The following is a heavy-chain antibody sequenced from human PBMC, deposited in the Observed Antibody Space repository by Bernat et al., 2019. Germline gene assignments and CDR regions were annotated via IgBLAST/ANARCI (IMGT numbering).Heavy chain of an antibody. V-gene: IGHV5-10-1*03. CDR2: IDPSDSYT. J-gene: IGHJ6*02. CDR3: ARQRKGGYSGYDGYYYSGMDF. CDR1: GYSFTSYW. D-gene: IGHD5-12*01. Sequence: EVQLVQSGAEVKKPGESLRISCKGSGYSFTSYWISWVRQMPGKGLEWMGRIDPSDSYTNYSPSFQGHVTISADKSISTAYLQWSSLRASDTAMYYCARQRKGGYSGYDGYYYSGMDFWGQGSSVTVSS.